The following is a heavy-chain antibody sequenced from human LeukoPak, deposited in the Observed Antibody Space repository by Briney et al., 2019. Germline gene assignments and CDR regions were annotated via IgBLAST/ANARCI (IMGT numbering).Heavy chain of an antibody. V-gene: IGHV3-21*01. Sequence: GGSLRLSCAASGFTFSSYSMNWVRQAPGKGLEWVSSISSSSSYIYYADSVKGRFTISRGNAKNSLYLQMNSLRAEDTAVYYCAREGSSGYSYYFDYWGQGTLVTVSS. D-gene: IGHD3-22*01. CDR2: ISSSSSYI. CDR3: AREGSSGYSYYFDY. J-gene: IGHJ4*02. CDR1: GFTFSSYS.